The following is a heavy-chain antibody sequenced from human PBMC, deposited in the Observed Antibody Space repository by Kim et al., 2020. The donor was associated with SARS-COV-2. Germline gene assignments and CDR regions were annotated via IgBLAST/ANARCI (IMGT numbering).Heavy chain of an antibody. Sequence: GGSLRLSCAASGFTFSSYWMSWVRQAPGKGLEWVANIKQDGSEKYYVDSVKGRFTISRDNAKNSLYLQMNSLRAEDTAVYYCARDSIAVAGNCYYYGMDVWGQGTTVTVSS. CDR1: GFTFSSYW. J-gene: IGHJ6*02. D-gene: IGHD6-19*01. CDR3: ARDSIAVAGNCYYYGMDV. V-gene: IGHV3-7*03. CDR2: IKQDGSEK.